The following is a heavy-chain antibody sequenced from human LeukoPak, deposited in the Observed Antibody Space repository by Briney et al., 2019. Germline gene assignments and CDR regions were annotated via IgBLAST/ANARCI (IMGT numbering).Heavy chain of an antibody. Sequence: TGGSLRLSCAASGFTFSSYGMHWVRQAPGEGLEWVAVIWYDGNNKYYADSVKGRFTISRDNSKNTLYLQMNSLRAEDTAVYYCARSTSSEYDIYHFDYWGQGTLVTVSS. D-gene: IGHD3-9*01. CDR1: GFTFSSYG. CDR2: IWYDGNNK. V-gene: IGHV3-33*01. J-gene: IGHJ4*02. CDR3: ARSTSSEYDIYHFDY.